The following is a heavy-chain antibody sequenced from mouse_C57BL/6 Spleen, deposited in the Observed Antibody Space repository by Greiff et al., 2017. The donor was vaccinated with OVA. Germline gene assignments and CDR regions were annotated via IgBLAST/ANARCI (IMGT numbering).Heavy chain of an antibody. D-gene: IGHD1-1*01. CDR3: ARADGSSHWYFDV. Sequence: EVQLVESGPGLVKPSQSLSLTCSVTGYSITSGYYWNWIRQFPGNKLEWMGYISYDGSNNYNPSLKNRISITRDTSKNQFFLKLNSVTTEDTATYYCARADGSSHWYFDVWGTGTTVTVSS. CDR1: GYSITSGYY. V-gene: IGHV3-6*01. CDR2: ISYDGSN. J-gene: IGHJ1*03.